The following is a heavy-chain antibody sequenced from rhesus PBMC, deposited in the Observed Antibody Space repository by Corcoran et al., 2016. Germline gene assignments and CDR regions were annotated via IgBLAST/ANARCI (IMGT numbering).Heavy chain of an antibody. V-gene: IGHV1-151*01. D-gene: IGHD5-24*01. CDR1: GYTFSIFA. J-gene: IGHJ5-2*02. Sequence: QVQLVQSGAEVKKPGASVKLSCKASGYTFSIFAICWVRRAPGTGCEWRGGLTQLVVQTTNAAKAQGRGTMTAATLTSTAYSGVRSLEYEDMAGYYWARGWTVVGTVGGSWDVWGRGVLVTVSS. CDR3: ARGWTVVGTVGGSWDV. CDR2: LTQLVVQT.